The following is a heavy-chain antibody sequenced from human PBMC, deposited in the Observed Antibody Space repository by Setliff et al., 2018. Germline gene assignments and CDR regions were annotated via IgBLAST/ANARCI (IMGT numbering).Heavy chain of an antibody. CDR2: IKQDGSET. CDR3: ARGGYSYGSQYYYYYYGMDV. CDR1: GFTFSTFW. Sequence: GGSLRLSCAASGFTFSTFWMSWVRQAPGKGLEWVANIKQDGSETYYVDSVKGRFTISRDNPNNSLYLQMNNLRAEDTAVYYCARGGYSYGSQYYYYYYGMDVWGQGTTVTVSS. V-gene: IGHV3-7*04. D-gene: IGHD5-18*01. J-gene: IGHJ6*02.